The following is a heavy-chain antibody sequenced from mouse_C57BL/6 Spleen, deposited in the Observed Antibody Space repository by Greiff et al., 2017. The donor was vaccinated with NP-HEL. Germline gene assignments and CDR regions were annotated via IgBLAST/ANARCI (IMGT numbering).Heavy chain of an antibody. J-gene: IGHJ2*01. CDR2: IDPENGDT. V-gene: IGHV14-4*01. CDR1: GFNIKDDY. D-gene: IGHD2-1*01. Sequence: VQLKQSGAELVRPGASVKLSCTASGFNIKDDYMHWVKQRPEQGLEWIGWIDPENGDTEYASKFQGKATITADTSSNTAYLQLSSLTSEDTAVYYCTKGIYYGNYEDYWGQGTTLTVSS. CDR3: TKGIYYGNYEDY.